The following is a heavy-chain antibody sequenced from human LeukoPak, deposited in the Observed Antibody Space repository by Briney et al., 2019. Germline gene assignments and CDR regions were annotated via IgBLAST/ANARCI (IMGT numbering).Heavy chain of an antibody. CDR2: ISDSSSYT. CDR1: RFIFSSYN. D-gene: IGHD3-16*01. J-gene: IGHJ6*02. CDR3: ARDREEEARIGGMDV. V-gene: IGHV3-21*04. Sequence: GGSLRLSCAASRFIFSSYNMNWVRQAPGKGLEWVSYISDSSSYTYYADSVKGRFTISRDNAKNSLYLQMNSLRAEDTAIYYCARDREEEARIGGMDVWGQGTTVTVSS.